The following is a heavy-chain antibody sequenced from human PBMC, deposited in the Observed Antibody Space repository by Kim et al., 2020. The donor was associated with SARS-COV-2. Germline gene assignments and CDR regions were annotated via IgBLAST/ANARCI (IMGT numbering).Heavy chain of an antibody. CDR3: ARSEGPLNYYDSSGYSAFDI. CDR1: GFTFSSYG. D-gene: IGHD3-22*01. J-gene: IGHJ3*02. CDR2: IWYDGSNK. Sequence: GGSLRLSCAASGFTFSSYGMHWVRQAPGKGLEWVAVIWYDGSNKYYVDSGKGRFTISRDNSKNTLYLQMNSLRAEDTAVYYCARSEGPLNYYDSSGYSAFDIWGQGTMVTVSS. V-gene: IGHV3-33*01.